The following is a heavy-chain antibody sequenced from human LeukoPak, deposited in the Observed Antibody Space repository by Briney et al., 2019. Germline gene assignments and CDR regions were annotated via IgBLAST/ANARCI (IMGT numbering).Heavy chain of an antibody. CDR1: GFTFSNAW. D-gene: IGHD6-19*01. CDR3: AKASGYSSGRFDY. CDR2: IKSKTDGGTT. J-gene: IGHJ4*02. Sequence: PGGSLRLSCAASGFTFSNAWMSWVRQAPGKGLEWVGRIKSKTDGGTTDYAAPVKGRFTISRDDSKNTLYLQMNSLKTEDTAVYYCAKASGYSSGRFDYWGQGTLVTVSS. V-gene: IGHV3-15*01.